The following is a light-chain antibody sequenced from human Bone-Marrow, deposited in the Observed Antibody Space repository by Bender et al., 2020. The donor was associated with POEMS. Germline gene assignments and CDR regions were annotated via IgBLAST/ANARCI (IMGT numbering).Light chain of an antibody. CDR2: KDT. J-gene: IGLJ3*02. CDR1: VLSTSY. Sequence: SSELTQPSSVSVSPGQTAKITCSGDVLSTSYSKWFQQKAGRAPVLVIYKDTLRPSGVHERFSGPTTGNTVTLAISGAQFDDEDDYFCFSVGDHNPVFGGGTKLTVL. CDR3: FSVGDHNPV. V-gene: IGLV3-27*01.